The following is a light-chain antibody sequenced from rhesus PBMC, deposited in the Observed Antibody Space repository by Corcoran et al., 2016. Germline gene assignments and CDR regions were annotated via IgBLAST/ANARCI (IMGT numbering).Light chain of an antibody. J-gene: IGKJ4*01. CDR2: YAF. CDR1: QGISNY. V-gene: IGKV1-66*01. CDR3: QQYNNSPLT. Sequence: DIQMTQSPSSLSASVGDRVTITCRASQGISNYLSWYQQKPGKAPKPLIYYAFRLETGVPSRFSGSRSGTDYTLTISSLQPEDIATYYCQQYNNSPLTFGGGTNVEIK.